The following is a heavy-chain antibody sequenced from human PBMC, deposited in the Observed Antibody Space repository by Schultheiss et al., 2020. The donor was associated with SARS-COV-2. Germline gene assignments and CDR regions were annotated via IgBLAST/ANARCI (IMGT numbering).Heavy chain of an antibody. Sequence: GESLKISCKGSGYSFTNYWIAWMRQMPGKGLEWMGIIYPGDSDIRYSPSFQGQVTISADKSISTAYLQWSSLKASDTAMYYCARQCSGGSCYYYYGMDVWGQGTTVTVAS. CDR3: ARQCSGGSCYYYYGMDV. J-gene: IGHJ6*02. V-gene: IGHV5-51*01. CDR2: IYPGDSDI. D-gene: IGHD2-15*01. CDR1: GYSFTNYW.